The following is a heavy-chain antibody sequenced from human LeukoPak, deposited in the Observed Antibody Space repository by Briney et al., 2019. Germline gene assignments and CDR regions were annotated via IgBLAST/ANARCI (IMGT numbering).Heavy chain of an antibody. V-gene: IGHV5-51*01. D-gene: IGHD2-2*01. CDR2: IYPGDSDT. CDR3: ARHRYCTSTACYDMGGY. CDR1: GYSFTSYW. J-gene: IGHJ4*02. Sequence: GESLKISCKGSGYSFTSYWIGWVRQMPGKGLEWMGIIYPGDSDTRYSPSFQGQVTTSADKSISTAYLQWSSLKASDTAMYYCARHRYCTSTACYDMGGYWGQGTLVTVSS.